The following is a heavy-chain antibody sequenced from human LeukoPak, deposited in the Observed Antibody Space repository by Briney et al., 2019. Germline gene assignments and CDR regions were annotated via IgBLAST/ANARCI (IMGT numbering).Heavy chain of an antibody. CDR3: ARGRPTNLGGIY. Sequence: ASVKVSCKASGGTFSSYAISWVRQAPGQGLEWMGWMNPNGGNTAYAQKFQGRVTMTWDTSINTAYMELGSLRSEDTAVYYCARGRPTNLGGIYWGQGTLVTVSS. J-gene: IGHJ4*02. CDR1: GGTFSSYA. V-gene: IGHV1-8*02. CDR2: MNPNGGNT. D-gene: IGHD7-27*01.